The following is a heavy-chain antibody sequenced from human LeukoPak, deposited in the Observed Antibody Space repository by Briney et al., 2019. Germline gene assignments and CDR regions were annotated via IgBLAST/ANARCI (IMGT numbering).Heavy chain of an antibody. Sequence: PGGSLRLSCAASGFTFSKYAMSWVRQAPGKGLEWVSAISPSDGNTFYADSVKGRFTISRDNSMNTLSLHMNSLRAEDTALYYCAKDSSVPYGITEWGQGTLFTVSS. D-gene: IGHD4-17*01. J-gene: IGHJ4*02. CDR1: GFTFSKYA. CDR3: AKDSSVPYGITE. CDR2: ISPSDGNT. V-gene: IGHV3-23*01.